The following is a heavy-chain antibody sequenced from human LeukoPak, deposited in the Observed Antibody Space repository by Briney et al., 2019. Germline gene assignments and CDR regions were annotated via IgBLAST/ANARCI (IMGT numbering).Heavy chain of an antibody. V-gene: IGHV3-30*18. CDR2: ISYDGSNK. CDR1: GFTFSSYG. Sequence: PGGSLRLSCAASGFTFSSYGMHWVRQAPAKGLEWVAVISYDGSNKYYADSVKGRFTISRDNSKNTLYLQMNSLRAEDTAVYYCAKVGELLVYFDYWGQGTLVTVSS. J-gene: IGHJ4*02. D-gene: IGHD1-26*01. CDR3: AKVGELLVYFDY.